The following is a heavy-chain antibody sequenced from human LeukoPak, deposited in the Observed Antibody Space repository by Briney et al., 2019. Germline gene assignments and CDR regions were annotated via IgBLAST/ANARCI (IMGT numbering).Heavy chain of an antibody. J-gene: IGHJ4*02. D-gene: IGHD3-16*01. CDR1: GGSFSGYY. CDR3: ARSGETDGGGDYFDY. V-gene: IGHV4-34*01. CDR2: INHSGST. Sequence: PSETLSLTCAVYGGSFSGYYWSWIRQPPGKGLEWIGEINHSGSTNYNPSLKSRVTISVDTSKNQFSLKLSSVTAADTAVYYCARSGETDGGGDYFDYWGQGTLVTVSS.